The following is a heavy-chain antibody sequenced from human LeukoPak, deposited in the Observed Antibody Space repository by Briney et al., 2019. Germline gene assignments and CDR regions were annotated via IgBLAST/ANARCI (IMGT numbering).Heavy chain of an antibody. CDR2: IIPIFGTA. CDR1: GGTFSSYA. CDR3: ARMRRDGYNFGSAYYFDY. J-gene: IGHJ4*02. D-gene: IGHD5-24*01. Sequence: SVKVSCKASGGTFSSYAISWVRQAPGQGLEWMGGIIPIFGTANYAQKFQGRVTITTDESTSTAYMELSSLRSEDTAVYYCARMRRDGYNFGSAYYFDYRGQGTLVTVSS. V-gene: IGHV1-69*05.